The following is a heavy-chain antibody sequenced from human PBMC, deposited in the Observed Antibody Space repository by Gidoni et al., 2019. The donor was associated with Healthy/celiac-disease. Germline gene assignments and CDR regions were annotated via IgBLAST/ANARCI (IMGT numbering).Heavy chain of an antibody. CDR1: GYTFTSYG. Sequence: QVQLVQSGAEVKKPGASVKVSCKASGYTFTSYGISWVRQAPGQGLEWMGWISAYNGNTNYAQKLQGRVTMTTDTSTSTAYMELRSLRSDDTAVYYCARDSEDCSSTSCYTVVDYWGQGTLVTVSS. V-gene: IGHV1-18*01. CDR2: ISAYNGNT. J-gene: IGHJ4*02. CDR3: ARDSEDCSSTSCYTVVDY. D-gene: IGHD2-2*02.